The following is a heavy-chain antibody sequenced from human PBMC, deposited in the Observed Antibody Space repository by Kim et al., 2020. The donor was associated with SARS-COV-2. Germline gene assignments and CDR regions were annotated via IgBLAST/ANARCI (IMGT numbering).Heavy chain of an antibody. V-gene: IGHV5-51*01. CDR3: ARHVVRGVSLRP. Sequence: YSPSFQGQVTISADKSISTAYLQWSSLKASDTAMYYCARHVVRGVSLRPWGQGTLVTVSS. D-gene: IGHD3-10*01. J-gene: IGHJ4*02.